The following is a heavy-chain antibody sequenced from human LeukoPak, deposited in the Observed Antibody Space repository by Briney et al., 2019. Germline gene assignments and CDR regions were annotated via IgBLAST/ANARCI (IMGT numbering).Heavy chain of an antibody. CDR2: TYYRSKWYN. CDR1: GDSISSTSAA. D-gene: IGHD6-6*01. CDR3: ARGAAHNFDY. Sequence: SQTLSLTCAVSGDSISSTSAAWNWIRQSPSRCLEWLGRTYYRSKWYNDYAVSVKSRITINPDTSKNQFSLQLNSVTPEDTAVYYCARGAAHNFDYWGQGTLVSVSS. J-gene: IGHJ4*02. V-gene: IGHV6-1*01.